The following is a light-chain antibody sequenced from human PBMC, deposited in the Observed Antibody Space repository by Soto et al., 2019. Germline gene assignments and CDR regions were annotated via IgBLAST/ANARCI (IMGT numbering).Light chain of an antibody. Sequence: QAVVTQPPSASGTPGQRVTISCSGSSCNIGSNTVNWYRQLPGTAPKLLIYSDNQRPSGVPDRFSVSKSGTSVSLAISGLQSDDEADYYCAAWDDSLNGLVFGGGTKVTVL. CDR1: SCNIGSNT. V-gene: IGLV1-44*01. CDR2: SDN. J-gene: IGLJ2*01. CDR3: AAWDDSLNGLV.